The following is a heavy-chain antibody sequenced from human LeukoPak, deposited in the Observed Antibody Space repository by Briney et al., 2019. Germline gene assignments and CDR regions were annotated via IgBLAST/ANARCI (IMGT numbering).Heavy chain of an antibody. V-gene: IGHV1-69*05. CDR2: IIPIFGTA. Sequence: GASVKVSCKASGYTFTSYGISWVRQAPGQGLEWMGGIIPIFGTANYAQKFQGRVTITTDESTSTAYMELSSLRSEDTAVYYCASYLVVQGPNRYAFDIWGQGTMVTVSS. D-gene: IGHD2-15*01. CDR3: ASYLVVQGPNRYAFDI. CDR1: GYTFTSYG. J-gene: IGHJ3*02.